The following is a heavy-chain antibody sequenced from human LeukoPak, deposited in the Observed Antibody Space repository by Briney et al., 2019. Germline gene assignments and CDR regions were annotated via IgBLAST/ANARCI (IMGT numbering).Heavy chain of an antibody. V-gene: IGHV3-9*01. CDR3: ALEKTDIVVVPAAMRSYYFDY. CDR1: GFTFDDYA. D-gene: IGHD2-2*01. CDR2: ISWNSGSI. Sequence: GGSLRLSCAASGFTFDDYAMHWVRQAPGKGLEWLSGISWNSGSIGYADSVKGRFTISRDNAKNSLYLQMNSLRAEDTALYYCALEKTDIVVVPAAMRSYYFDYWGQGTLVTVSS. J-gene: IGHJ4*02.